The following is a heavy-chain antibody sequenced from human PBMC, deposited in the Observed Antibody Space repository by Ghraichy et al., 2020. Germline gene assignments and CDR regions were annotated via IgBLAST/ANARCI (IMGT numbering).Heavy chain of an antibody. CDR3: ARRRCRGYSSSCWWFDP. D-gene: IGHD6-13*01. J-gene: IGHJ5*02. Sequence: SQTLSLTCAVYGGSFSGYYWSWIRQPPGKGLEWIGEINHSGSTNYNPSLKSRVTISVDTSKNQFSLKLSSVTAADTAVYYCARRRCRGYSSSCWWFDPWGQGTLVTVSS. CDR1: GGSFSGYY. V-gene: IGHV4-34*01. CDR2: INHSGST.